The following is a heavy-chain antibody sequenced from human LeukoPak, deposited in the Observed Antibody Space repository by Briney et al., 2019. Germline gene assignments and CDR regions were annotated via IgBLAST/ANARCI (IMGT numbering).Heavy chain of an antibody. J-gene: IGHJ4*02. D-gene: IGHD5-18*01. CDR3: ARDRADGYNYGDYFDN. Sequence: HPGGSLRLSCAGSGFIVSSNYMSWVRQAAGKWLEWGSVIYGSSRTYYADSVKGRFTISRDNSKNTVYLQMDSLRAEDTAVYYCARDRADGYNYGDYFDNWGQGPLVTVSS. V-gene: IGHV3-66*01. CDR2: IYGSSRT. CDR1: GFIVSSNY.